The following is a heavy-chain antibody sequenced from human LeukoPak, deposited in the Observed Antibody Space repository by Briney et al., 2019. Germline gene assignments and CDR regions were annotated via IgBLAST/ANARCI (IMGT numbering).Heavy chain of an antibody. D-gene: IGHD4-17*01. V-gene: IGHV3-7*01. CDR2: IKQDGSEK. Sequence: GRSLRLSCAASGFTFSSFAMHWVRQAPGKGLEWVANIKQDGSEKYYVDSVKGRFTISRDNAKNSLYLQMNSLRAEDTAVYYCAREPGDYRVAGTYYFDYWGQGTLVTVSS. CDR3: AREPGDYRVAGTYYFDY. CDR1: GFTFSSFA. J-gene: IGHJ4*02.